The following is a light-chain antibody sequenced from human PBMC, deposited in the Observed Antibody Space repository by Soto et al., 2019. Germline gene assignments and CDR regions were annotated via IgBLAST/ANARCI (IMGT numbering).Light chain of an antibody. CDR3: QQSYSTPRT. CDR1: QSVSSSY. Sequence: ELVLTQSPGTLSLSPGERATLSCRASQSVSSSYLAWYQQKPGQAPRLLIYGASSRATGIPDRFSGSGSGTDFTLTISSLQPEDFATYYCQQSYSTPRTFGQGTKVDIK. V-gene: IGKV3-20*01. CDR2: GAS. J-gene: IGKJ1*01.